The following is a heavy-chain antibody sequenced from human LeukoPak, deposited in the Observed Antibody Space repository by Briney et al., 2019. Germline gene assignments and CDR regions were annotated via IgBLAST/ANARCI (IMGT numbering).Heavy chain of an antibody. CDR2: ISSSSSYI. CDR3: ARGEGQLWLPPAY. CDR1: RFTFSSYS. D-gene: IGHD5-18*01. V-gene: IGHV3-21*01. Sequence: GGSLRLSCAASRFTFSSYSMSWVRQAPGKGLEWVSSISSSSSYIYYADSVKGRFTISRDNAKNSLYLQMSSLRAEDTAVYYCARGEGQLWLPPAYWGQGTLVTVSS. J-gene: IGHJ4*02.